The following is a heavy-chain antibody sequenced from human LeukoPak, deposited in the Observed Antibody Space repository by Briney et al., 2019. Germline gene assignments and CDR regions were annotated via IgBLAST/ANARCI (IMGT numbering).Heavy chain of an antibody. CDR1: GGTFSSYA. D-gene: IGHD2-15*01. V-gene: IGHV1-69*13. CDR2: IIPIFGTA. Sequence: ASVKVSCKASGGTFSSYAISWVRQAPGQGLEWMGGIIPIFGTANYAQKFQGRVTITADESTSTAYMELSSLRSEDTAVYYCAMTYCSGGSCYTGVFDYWGQGTLVIVSS. CDR3: AMTYCSGGSCYTGVFDY. J-gene: IGHJ4*02.